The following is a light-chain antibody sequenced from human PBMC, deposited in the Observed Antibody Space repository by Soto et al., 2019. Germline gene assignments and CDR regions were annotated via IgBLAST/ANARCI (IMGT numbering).Light chain of an antibody. CDR1: QSVSSN. V-gene: IGKV3D-15*01. CDR3: QQYNNWPRGYT. CDR2: GAS. J-gene: IGKJ2*01. Sequence: EIVMTQSPATLSVSPGERATLSCRASQSVSSNLAWYQQKPGQAPRLLIYGASTRATGIPARFSCSGSGTEFTLTISSLQSEDFAFYYCQQYNNWPRGYTFGQGTKLEIK.